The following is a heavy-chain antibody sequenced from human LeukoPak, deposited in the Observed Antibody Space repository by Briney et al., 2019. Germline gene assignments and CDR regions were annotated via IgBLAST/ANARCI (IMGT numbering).Heavy chain of an antibody. D-gene: IGHD3-10*01. CDR1: GGSISSSSYY. CDR2: IYYSGST. J-gene: IGHJ4*02. Sequence: SETLSLTCTVSGGSISSSSYYWGWIRQPPGKGLEWIGSIYYSGSTYYNPSLKSRVTISVDTSKNQFSLKLSSVTAADTAVYYCAREKLLWFGELSDFDYWGQGTLVTVSS. CDR3: AREKLLWFGELSDFDY. V-gene: IGHV4-39*07.